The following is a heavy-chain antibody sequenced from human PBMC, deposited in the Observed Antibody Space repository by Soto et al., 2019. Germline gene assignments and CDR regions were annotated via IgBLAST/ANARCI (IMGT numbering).Heavy chain of an antibody. CDR2: ISYDASNK. CDR3: AKGLGYCSSTGCSIRPYCYYMDV. CDR1: GFTFSSYG. Sequence: QVQLVESGGGVVQPGRSLRLSCAASGFTFSSYGMHWVRQAPGKGLEWVAVISYDASNKYYGDSVKGRFTISRANSKNPMYIQMNRLRAEDTAVYYCAKGLGYCSSTGCSIRPYCYYMDVWGKGTTVTVSS. J-gene: IGHJ6*03. V-gene: IGHV3-30*18. D-gene: IGHD2-2*01.